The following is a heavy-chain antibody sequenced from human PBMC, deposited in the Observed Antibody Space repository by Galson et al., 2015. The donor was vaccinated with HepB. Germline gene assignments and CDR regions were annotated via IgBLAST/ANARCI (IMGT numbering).Heavy chain of an antibody. CDR2: IIPIFGTA. D-gene: IGHD5-18*01. CDR1: GGTFSSYA. Sequence: SVKVSCKASGGTFSSYAISWVRQAPGQGLEWMGGIIPIFGTANYAQKFQGRVTITADESTSTAYMELSSLRSEDTAVYYCARASVDTAMVTPYYYYYGMDVWGQGTTVTVSS. CDR3: ARASVDTAMVTPYYYYYGMDV. J-gene: IGHJ6*02. V-gene: IGHV1-69*13.